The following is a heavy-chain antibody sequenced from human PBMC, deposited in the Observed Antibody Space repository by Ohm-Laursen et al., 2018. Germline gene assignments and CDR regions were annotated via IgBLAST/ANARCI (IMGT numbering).Heavy chain of an antibody. CDR2: TYYRSKWYN. CDR3: ARGGAVADPFDY. D-gene: IGHD6-19*01. CDR1: GDSVSSNSAA. J-gene: IGHJ4*02. Sequence: WQTLSLTCAISGDSVSSNSAAWNWIRQSPSRGLEWLRRTYYRSKWYNDYAVSVKSRITINPDTSKNQFSLQLNSVTPEDTAVYYCARGGAVADPFDYWGQGTLVTVSS. V-gene: IGHV6-1*01.